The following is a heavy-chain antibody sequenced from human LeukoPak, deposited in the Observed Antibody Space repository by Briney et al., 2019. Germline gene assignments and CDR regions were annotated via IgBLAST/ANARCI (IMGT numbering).Heavy chain of an antibody. Sequence: SETLSLTCTVSGGSISSYYWNWIRKPPGKGLEWIGYICYSGSTNYNPSLKSRVTISVDTSKNQFSLKLSSVTAADTAVYFCARQLRGEAVAGHLQPFDYWGQGTLVTVSS. J-gene: IGHJ4*02. CDR3: ARQLRGEAVAGHLQPFDY. CDR1: GGSISSYY. V-gene: IGHV4-59*08. CDR2: ICYSGST. D-gene: IGHD6-19*01.